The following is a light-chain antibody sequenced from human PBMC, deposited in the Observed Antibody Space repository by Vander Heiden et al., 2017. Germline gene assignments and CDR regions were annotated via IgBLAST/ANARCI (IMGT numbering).Light chain of an antibody. CDR2: EVS. CDR1: TSNIGSYDL. CDR3: ASYTTDLTVV. Sequence: QSALTQPASLSGSPGQSITISCTGTTSNIGSYDLVSWYQQHPGVVPKLIIFEVSKRPSGVSDRFSGSKSAYTASLTISGLQPEDEADYYCASYTTDLTVVFAGGTKVTVL. V-gene: IGLV2-14*02. J-gene: IGLJ2*01.